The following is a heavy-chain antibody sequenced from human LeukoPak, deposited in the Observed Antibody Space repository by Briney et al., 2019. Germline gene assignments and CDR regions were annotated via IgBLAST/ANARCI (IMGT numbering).Heavy chain of an antibody. CDR1: GGTFSSYA. Sequence: ASVKVSCKASGGTFSSYAISWVRQAPGRGLEWMGGIIPIFGTANYAQKFQGRVTITTDESTSTAYMELSSLRSEDTAVYYCARDLRPDYYYMDVWGKGTTVTVSS. D-gene: IGHD3-9*01. J-gene: IGHJ6*03. CDR3: ARDLRPDYYYMDV. CDR2: IIPIFGTA. V-gene: IGHV1-69*05.